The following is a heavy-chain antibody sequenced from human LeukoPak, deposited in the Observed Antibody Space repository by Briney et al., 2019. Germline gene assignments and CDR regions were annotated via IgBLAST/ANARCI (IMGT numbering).Heavy chain of an antibody. CDR1: GFMFRDYA. Sequence: GGSLRLSCTTSGFMFRDYAMSWVRQAPGKGLEWVAFIRSKGYGGTIEYAASVKGRFTISRDDSISTAYLQMNSLRTEVTAVYYCARSIVVVTYYLDYWGQGTPVTVSS. V-gene: IGHV3-49*04. CDR2: IRSKGYGGTI. J-gene: IGHJ4*02. D-gene: IGHD2-21*02. CDR3: ARSIVVVTYYLDY.